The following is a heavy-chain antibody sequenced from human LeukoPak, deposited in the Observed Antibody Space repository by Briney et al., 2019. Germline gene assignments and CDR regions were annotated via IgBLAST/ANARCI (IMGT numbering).Heavy chain of an antibody. CDR1: GGSTSRYY. D-gene: IGHD6-13*01. CDR2: IYTSGST. J-gene: IGHJ4*02. Sequence: SETLSLTCTVSGGSTSRYYWSWLRQPAGKGLEWIGRIYTSGSTNYNPSLKSRVTMSVDTSKNQFSLKLSSVTAADTAVYYCARDSSEGKRAAAASFDYWGQGTLVTVSS. V-gene: IGHV4-4*07. CDR3: ARDSSEGKRAAAASFDY.